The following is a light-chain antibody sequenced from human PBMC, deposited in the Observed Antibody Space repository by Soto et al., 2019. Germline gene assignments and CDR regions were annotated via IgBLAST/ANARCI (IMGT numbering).Light chain of an antibody. CDR1: QDISNY. Sequence: QINQKQSTLSASVGDRVTITCRASQDISNYLAWYQQTPGKVPKLLIYTASTLQSGDPSRFSGSGSGTDFTLTISSLQPEDVATYYCQKYNSALTFGQGTRLEIK. CDR2: TAS. CDR3: QKYNSALT. J-gene: IGKJ5*01. V-gene: IGKV1-27*01.